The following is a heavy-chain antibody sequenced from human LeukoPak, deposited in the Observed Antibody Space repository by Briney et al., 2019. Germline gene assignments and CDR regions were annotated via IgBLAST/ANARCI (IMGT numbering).Heavy chain of an antibody. CDR1: GGTFSSYA. CDR3: ARGGYSYNFEGSDHYYYMDV. CDR2: IIPISGTA. J-gene: IGHJ6*03. D-gene: IGHD5-18*01. Sequence: GASVKVSCKASGGTFSSYAISWVRQAPGQGLEWMGGIIPISGTANYAQNFQDRVTITADESTSTAHMELSSLRSEDTAVYYCARGGYSYNFEGSDHYYYMDVWGKGTTVTVSS. V-gene: IGHV1-69*13.